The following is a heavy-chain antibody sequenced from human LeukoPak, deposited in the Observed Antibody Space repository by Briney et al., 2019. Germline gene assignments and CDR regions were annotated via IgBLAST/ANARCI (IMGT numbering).Heavy chain of an antibody. Sequence: PSQTLSLTCAVSGGSISSGGYSWSWIRQPPGKGLEWIGYIYHSGSTYYNPSLKSRVTISVDRSKNQFSLKLSSVTAADTAVYYCARVYGDYEYYFDYWGQGTLVTVSS. CDR1: GGSISSGGYS. D-gene: IGHD4-17*01. J-gene: IGHJ4*02. CDR2: IYHSGST. CDR3: ARVYGDYEYYFDY. V-gene: IGHV4-30-2*01.